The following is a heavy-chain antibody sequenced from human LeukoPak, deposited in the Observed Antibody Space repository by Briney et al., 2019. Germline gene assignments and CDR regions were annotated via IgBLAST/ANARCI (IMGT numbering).Heavy chain of an antibody. D-gene: IGHD1-26*01. CDR3: AKGSYSFDY. CDR1: STSYY. CDR2: VYYSGSP. Sequence: SETLSLTCTVSSTSYYWSWIRKSPGKGLEWIGCVYYSGSPDYNPSLKSRVTISVDASNNKLSLKLTSVTAADTAVYYCAKGSYSFDYWGQGTQVTVSS. J-gene: IGHJ4*02. V-gene: IGHV4-59*01.